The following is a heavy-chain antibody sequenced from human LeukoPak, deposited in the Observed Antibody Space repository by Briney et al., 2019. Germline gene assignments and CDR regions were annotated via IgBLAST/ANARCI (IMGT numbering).Heavy chain of an antibody. J-gene: IGHJ4*02. V-gene: IGHV3-7*01. CDR1: GFTLSSYW. Sequence: GRSLRLSCAASGFTLSSYWMSWVRQAPGKGLEWVANIKQDGSEKYYVDSVKGRFTISRDNAKNSLYLQMNSLRAEDTAVYYCARVQGYYYASGSSYYFDYWGQGTLVTVSS. CDR3: ARVQGYYYASGSSYYFDY. CDR2: IKQDGSEK. D-gene: IGHD3-10*01.